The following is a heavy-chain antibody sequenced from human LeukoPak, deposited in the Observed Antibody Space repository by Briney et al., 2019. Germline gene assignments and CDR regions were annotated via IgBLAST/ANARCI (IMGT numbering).Heavy chain of an antibody. D-gene: IGHD1-1*01. CDR2: ISGNGGVT. CDR1: GFTFSSYS. Sequence: GGSLRLSCEASGFTFSSYSISWVRQAPGRGLEWVSLISGNGGVTYYVDSVRGRFTISRDNSKNTAYLQMSSLRAEDTAVYYCAKPMGFPTRSFDYWDQGTPVTVSS. V-gene: IGHV3-23*01. CDR3: AKPMGFPTRSFDY. J-gene: IGHJ4*02.